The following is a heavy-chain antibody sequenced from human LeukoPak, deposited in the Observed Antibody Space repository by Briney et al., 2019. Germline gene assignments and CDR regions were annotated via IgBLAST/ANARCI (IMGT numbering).Heavy chain of an antibody. J-gene: IGHJ4*02. CDR3: ARGHDFWSAGFDY. Sequence: PSETLSLTCAVYGGSFSGYYWSWIRQPPGKGLEWIGEINHSGSTNYNPSLKSRVTISVDTSKNQFSLKLSSVTAADTAVYYCARGHDFWSAGFDYWGQGTLVTVSS. V-gene: IGHV4-34*01. CDR1: GGSFSGYY. D-gene: IGHD3-3*01. CDR2: INHSGST.